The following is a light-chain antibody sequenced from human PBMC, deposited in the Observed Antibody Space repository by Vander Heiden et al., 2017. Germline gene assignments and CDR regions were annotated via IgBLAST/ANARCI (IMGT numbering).Light chain of an antibody. J-gene: IGKJ1*01. CDR2: AAS. CDR1: QSISSY. V-gene: IGKV1-39*01. CDR3: QQRDSTPRT. Sequence: DIQMTQSPSSLSASVGDRVTITCRASQSISSYLNWYQQKPGKAPKLLIYAASSLQSGVPSRFSGSRSGTDFTLTISRLQPEDFATYYCQQRDSTPRTFGQRTKVEIK.